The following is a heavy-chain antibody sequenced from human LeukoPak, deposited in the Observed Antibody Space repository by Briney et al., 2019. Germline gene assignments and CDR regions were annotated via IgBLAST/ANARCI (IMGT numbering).Heavy chain of an antibody. CDR3: GRGGKATVVTM. J-gene: IGHJ4*02. D-gene: IGHD4-23*01. Sequence: PSETLSLTCTVSGGSINSYYWSWIRQPAGKGLEWIGRIYSSGSTNYNPSLKSRVSMSVDTSKNQFSLKLTSVTAADTAVYYCGRGGKATVVTMWGQGILVTVSS. V-gene: IGHV4-4*07. CDR2: IYSSGST. CDR1: GGSINSYY.